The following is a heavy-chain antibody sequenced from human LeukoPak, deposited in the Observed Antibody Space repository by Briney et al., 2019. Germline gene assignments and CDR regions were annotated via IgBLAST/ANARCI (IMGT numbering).Heavy chain of an antibody. CDR1: GGSISSYY. CDR3: ARVLRSSGWPGLFDY. CDR2: IYYSGST. Sequence: SETLSLTXTVSGGSISSYYWSWIRQPPGKGLEWIGYIYYSGSTNYNPSPKSRVTISVDTSKNQFSLKLSSVTAADTAVYYCARVLRSSGWPGLFDYWGQGTLVTVSS. V-gene: IGHV4-59*08. J-gene: IGHJ4*02. D-gene: IGHD6-19*01.